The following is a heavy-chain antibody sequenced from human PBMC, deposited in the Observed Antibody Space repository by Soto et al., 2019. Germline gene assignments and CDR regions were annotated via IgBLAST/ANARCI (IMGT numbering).Heavy chain of an antibody. CDR2: IKSKSGGGAT. D-gene: IGHD3-10*01. CDR1: GFTFSDAW. J-gene: IGHJ4*02. Sequence: GGSLRLSCAASGFTFSDAWMSWVRQTPGKGLEWVGLIKSKSGGGATHYAAPVKGRFTISRDDSKNTVYLQMNGLKAEDTAVYYCATDTPGFGQGEFEYWGQGTLVTVSS. V-gene: IGHV3-15*01. CDR3: ATDTPGFGQGEFEY.